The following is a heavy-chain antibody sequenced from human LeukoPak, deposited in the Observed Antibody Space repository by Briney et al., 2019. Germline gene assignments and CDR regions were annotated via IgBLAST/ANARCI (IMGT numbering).Heavy chain of an antibody. Sequence: SETLSLTCTVSGGSISSYYWSWIRQPPGKGLEWIGYIYYSGSTNYNPSLKSRVTISVDTSKNQFSLKLSSVTAADTAVYYCARIEGYCSGGSCSSYYYYYYMDVWGKGTTVTVSS. D-gene: IGHD2-15*01. J-gene: IGHJ6*03. CDR1: GGSISSYY. CDR3: ARIEGYCSGGSCSSYYYYYYMDV. V-gene: IGHV4-59*01. CDR2: IYYSGST.